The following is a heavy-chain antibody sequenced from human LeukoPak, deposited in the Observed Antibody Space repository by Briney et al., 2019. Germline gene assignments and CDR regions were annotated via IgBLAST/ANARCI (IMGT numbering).Heavy chain of an antibody. V-gene: IGHV3-30*04. CDR3: AKSPSIAAAGSLFDY. CDR2: ISYDGSNK. J-gene: IGHJ4*02. CDR1: GFTFNTYA. D-gene: IGHD6-13*01. Sequence: GGSLRLSCVASGFTFNTYAIHWVRQAPGKGLEWVAVISYDGSNKYYEDSVKGRFTISRDNSKNTLYLQMNSLRAEDTAVYYCAKSPSIAAAGSLFDYWGQGTLVTVSS.